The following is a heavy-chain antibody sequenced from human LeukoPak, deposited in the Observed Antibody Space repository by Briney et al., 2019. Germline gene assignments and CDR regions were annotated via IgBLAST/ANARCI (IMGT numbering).Heavy chain of an antibody. D-gene: IGHD3-10*01. V-gene: IGHV3-7*01. CDR1: GFTFSSYW. Sequence: PGGSLRLSCAASGFTFSSYWMSWVRQAPGKGLEWVANIKQDGSEKYYVDSVKGRFTISRDNAKNSLYLQMNSLRAEDTAVYYCARDMRTTWTYYYGSGNPSIFDYWGQGTLVTVSS. J-gene: IGHJ4*02. CDR3: ARDMRTTWTYYYGSGNPSIFDY. CDR2: IKQDGSEK.